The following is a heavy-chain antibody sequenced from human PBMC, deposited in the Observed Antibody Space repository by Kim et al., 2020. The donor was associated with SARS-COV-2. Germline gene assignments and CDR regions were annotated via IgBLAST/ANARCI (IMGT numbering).Heavy chain of an antibody. J-gene: IGHJ4*02. Sequence: TYYADAVKGRFTISRDNAKNTLYLQMNSLRAEDTAAYYCAKSSGGNSFDYWGQGTLVTVSS. D-gene: IGHD2-21*02. V-gene: IGHV3-23*01. CDR2: T. CDR3: AKSSGGNSFDY.